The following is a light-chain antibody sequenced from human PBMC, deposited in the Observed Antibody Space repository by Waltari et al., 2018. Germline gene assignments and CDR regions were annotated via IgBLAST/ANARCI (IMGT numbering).Light chain of an antibody. J-gene: IGKJ1*01. V-gene: IGKV3-20*01. CDR3: QHYVRLPVT. CDR2: GAS. Sequence: EVVLTQSPGTLSLSPGERATLSCRASESIGRALAWYQQKPGQAPRPLIYGASTRATGIPDRFSGSGSGTDFSLTISRLEPEDFEVYYCQHYVRLPVTFGQGTRVEI. CDR1: ESIGRAL.